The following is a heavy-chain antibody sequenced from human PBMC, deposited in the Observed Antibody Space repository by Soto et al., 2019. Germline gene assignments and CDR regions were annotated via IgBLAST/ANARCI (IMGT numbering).Heavy chain of an antibody. V-gene: IGHV3-66*01. CDR2: IYSGGST. J-gene: IGHJ6*03. Sequence: GGSLRLSCAASGFTVSSNYMSWVRQAPGKGLEWVSVIYSGGSTYYADSMKGRFTISRDNSKNTLYLQMNSLRAEDTAVYYCARRQITMVRGVIIDYYYYYYMDVWGKGTTVTVSS. CDR3: ARRQITMVRGVIIDYYYYYYMDV. D-gene: IGHD3-10*01. CDR1: GFTVSSNY.